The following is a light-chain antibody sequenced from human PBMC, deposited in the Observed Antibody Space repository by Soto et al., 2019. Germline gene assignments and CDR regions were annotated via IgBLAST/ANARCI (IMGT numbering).Light chain of an antibody. CDR1: QSINRW. CDR3: LQYNSYPLS. V-gene: IGKV1-5*03. J-gene: IGKJ4*01. CDR2: KAS. Sequence: DIQMTQSPSTLSASVGDRVTITCRASQSINRWLAWYQQRPGKAPKILIHKASSLEAGVPSRFSGSDSGTEFTLTISSVQPDDFATYFCLQYNSYPLSFGGGTKVEIK.